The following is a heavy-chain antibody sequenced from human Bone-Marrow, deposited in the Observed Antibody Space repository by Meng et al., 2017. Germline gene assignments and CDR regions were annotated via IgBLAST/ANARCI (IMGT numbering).Heavy chain of an antibody. Sequence: ASVKVSCKASGYTFTGYYMHWVRQAPGQGLEWMGWINTNTGNPTYAQGFTGRFVFSLDTSVSTAYLQISSLKAEDTAVYYCARDRKVAGATIYIGYWGQGTLVTVSS. CDR1: GYTFTGYY. V-gene: IGHV7-4-1*02. J-gene: IGHJ4*02. D-gene: IGHD1-26*01. CDR2: INTNTGNP. CDR3: ARDRKVAGATIYIGY.